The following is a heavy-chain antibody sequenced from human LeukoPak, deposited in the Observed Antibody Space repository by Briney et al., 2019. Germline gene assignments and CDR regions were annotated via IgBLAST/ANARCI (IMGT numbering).Heavy chain of an antibody. D-gene: IGHD6-13*01. J-gene: IGHJ4*02. CDR1: GFTFSPYS. Sequence: PGGSLRLSCAASGFTFSPYSMHWVRQAPGKGLEWVAVISYDGSNKYYADSVKGRFTNSRDNSKTTLYLQINSLRAEDTAVYYCARGLGWQQLGDYWGQGTLVTVSS. V-gene: IGHV3-30-3*01. CDR2: ISYDGSNK. CDR3: ARGLGWQQLGDY.